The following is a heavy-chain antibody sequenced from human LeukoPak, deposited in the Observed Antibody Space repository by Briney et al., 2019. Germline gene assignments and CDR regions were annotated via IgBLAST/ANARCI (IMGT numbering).Heavy chain of an antibody. CDR2: ISYDGTDK. D-gene: IGHD3-10*01. CDR3: ARSPGSYYTYYMDV. CDR1: GFTFSTYA. V-gene: IGHV3-30*04. J-gene: IGHJ6*03. Sequence: GGSLRLSCAASGFTFSTYAMHWVRRAPGKGLEWVAVISYDGTDKYYADSVKGRFTIYRDNSKNTLYLQMHSLRVDDTALYYCARSPGSYYTYYMDVWGKATTVTVSS.